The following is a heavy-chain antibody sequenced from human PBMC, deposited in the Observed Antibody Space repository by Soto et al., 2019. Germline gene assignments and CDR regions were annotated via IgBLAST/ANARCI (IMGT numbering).Heavy chain of an antibody. CDR2: IKSNTDGGTT. CDR1: GFTFSDAW. D-gene: IGHD4-4*01. Sequence: GGSLRLSCVASGFTFSDAWMSWVRQAPGKGLEWVGRIKSNTDGGTTDYAAPVKGRFTISRDESKNTLYLQMNSLKTEDTAVYFCSTGSAADVDLHAISGQGTIV. CDR3: STGSAADVDLHAI. J-gene: IGHJ3*02. V-gene: IGHV3-15*01.